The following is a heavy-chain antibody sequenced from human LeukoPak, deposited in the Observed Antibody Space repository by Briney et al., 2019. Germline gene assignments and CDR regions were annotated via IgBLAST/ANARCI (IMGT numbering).Heavy chain of an antibody. D-gene: IGHD1-14*01. Sequence: ASVKVSCKASGYTFNTNYIHWVRQAPGQGLEWIGVINPSGDGTSYPQKFQGRVTLARDTSTSTIYMELSSLRSGDTAIYYCAKETPNTGWFDPWGQGTLVTVSS. CDR2: INPSGDGT. J-gene: IGHJ5*02. CDR1: GYTFNTNY. V-gene: IGHV1-46*02. CDR3: AKETPNTGWFDP.